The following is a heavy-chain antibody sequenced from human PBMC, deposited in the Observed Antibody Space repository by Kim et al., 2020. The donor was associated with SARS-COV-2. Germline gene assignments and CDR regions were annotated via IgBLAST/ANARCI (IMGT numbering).Heavy chain of an antibody. D-gene: IGHD4-17*01. J-gene: IGHJ5*02. V-gene: IGHV1-24*01. CDR3: ATGPATVTSGWFDP. CDR2: FDPEDGET. Sequence: ASVKVSCKVSGYTLTELSMHWVRQAPGKGLEWMGGFDPEDGETIYAQKFQGRVTMTEDTSTDTAYMELSSLRSEDTAVYYCATGPATVTSGWFDPWGQGTLVTVSS. CDR1: GYTLTELS.